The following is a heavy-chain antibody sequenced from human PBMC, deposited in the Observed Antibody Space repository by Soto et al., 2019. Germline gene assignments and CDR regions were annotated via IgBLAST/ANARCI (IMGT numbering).Heavy chain of an antibody. Sequence: VASVKVSCKTSGYIFTSYAMHWVRQAPGQRLEWMGWINAGNGDTKYSQKFQGRVTITRDTSANTAFMELSSLRSEDTAIYYCARELKGLYYFDFWGQGTLVTVSS. D-gene: IGHD2-8*01. CDR3: ARELKGLYYFDF. CDR2: INAGNGDT. J-gene: IGHJ4*02. CDR1: GYIFTSYA. V-gene: IGHV1-3*01.